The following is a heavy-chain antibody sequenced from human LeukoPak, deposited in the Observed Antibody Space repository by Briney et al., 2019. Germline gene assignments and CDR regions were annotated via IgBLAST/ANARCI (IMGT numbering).Heavy chain of an antibody. V-gene: IGHV1-2*02. Sequence: ASVEVSCKASGYTFTGYYMHWVRQAPGQGLEWMGWINPNSGATNYAQKFQGRVTMTRDTSISTAYMELSRLRSDDTAVYYCARDPAIYYGSDYYFDYWGQGTLVTVSS. CDR3: ARDPAIYYGSDYYFDY. CDR1: GYTFTGYY. CDR2: INPNSGAT. D-gene: IGHD3-10*01. J-gene: IGHJ4*02.